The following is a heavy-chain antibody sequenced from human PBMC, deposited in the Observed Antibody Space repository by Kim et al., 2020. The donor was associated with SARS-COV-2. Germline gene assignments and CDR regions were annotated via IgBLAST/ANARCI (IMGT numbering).Heavy chain of an antibody. CDR3: ARDHSSSWYNYYYYGMDV. D-gene: IGHD6-13*01. CDR1: GYTFTGYY. CDR2: INPNRGGT. Sequence: ASVKVSCKASGYTFTGYYMHWVRQAPGQGLEWMGWINPNRGGTNYAQKFQGRVTMTRDTSISTAYMELSRLRSDDTAVYYCARDHSSSWYNYYYYGMDVWGQGTTVTVSS. V-gene: IGHV1-2*02. J-gene: IGHJ6*02.